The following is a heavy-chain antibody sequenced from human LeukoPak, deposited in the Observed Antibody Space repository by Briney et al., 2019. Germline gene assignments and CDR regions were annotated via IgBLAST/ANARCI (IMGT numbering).Heavy chain of an antibody. J-gene: IGHJ4*02. Sequence: SVKVSCKASGGTFSNYAISWVRQAPGQGLEWMGGIIPIFGTANYAQKFQGRVTITTDESTSTAYMELSSLRSEDTAVYYCARDLGRDGHRGLDYWGQGTLVTVSS. D-gene: IGHD5-24*01. CDR2: IIPIFGTA. CDR1: GGTFSNYA. V-gene: IGHV1-69*05. CDR3: ARDLGRDGHRGLDY.